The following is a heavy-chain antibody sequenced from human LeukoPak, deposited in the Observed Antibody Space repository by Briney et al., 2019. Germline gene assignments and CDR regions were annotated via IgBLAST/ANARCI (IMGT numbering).Heavy chain of an antibody. CDR1: GYTFTGYY. V-gene: IGHV1-2*02. CDR3: ARVRYRLAETYIDY. J-gene: IGHJ4*02. Sequence: GASVKVSCKASGYTFTGYYMHRVRQAPGQGFEWMEWINPNSGGTNYAQKFQGRVTMTRDTSISTAYMELSRLRSDDTAVYYCARVRYRLAETYIDYWGQGTLVTVSS. CDR2: INPNSGGT. D-gene: IGHD3-16*01.